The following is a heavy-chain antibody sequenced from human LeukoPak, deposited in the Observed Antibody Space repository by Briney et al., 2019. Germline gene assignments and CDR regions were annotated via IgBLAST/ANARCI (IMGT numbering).Heavy chain of an antibody. J-gene: IGHJ3*02. CDR1: GGSFSGYY. D-gene: IGHD2/OR15-2a*01. V-gene: IGHV4-39*01. CDR3: ARHHLNIDAFDI. CDR2: IYYSGST. Sequence: SETLSLTCAVYGGSFSGYYWGWIRQPPGKGLEWIGSIYYSGSTYYNPSLKSRVTISVDTSKNQFSLKLSSVTAADTAVYYCARHHLNIDAFDIWGQGTMVTVSS.